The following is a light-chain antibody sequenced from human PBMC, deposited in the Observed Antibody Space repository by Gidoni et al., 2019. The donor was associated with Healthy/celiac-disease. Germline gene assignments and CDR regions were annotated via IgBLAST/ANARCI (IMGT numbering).Light chain of an antibody. V-gene: IGKV1-33*01. CDR3: QQYDNRQPGT. J-gene: IGKJ1*01. CDR2: DAS. Sequence: DIQMTQSPSSLSASVGDRVTITCQASQDISNYLNWYQQKPGKAPKLLIYDASNLETGVPSRFSGSGAGTDFTFTISSLQPEDIATYYCQQYDNRQPGTFGQGTKVEIK. CDR1: QDISNY.